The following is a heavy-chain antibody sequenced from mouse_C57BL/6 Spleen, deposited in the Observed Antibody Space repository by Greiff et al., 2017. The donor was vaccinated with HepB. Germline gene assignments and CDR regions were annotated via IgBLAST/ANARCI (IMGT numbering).Heavy chain of an antibody. CDR2: IWSGGST. D-gene: IGHD1-1*01. Sequence: QVQLKESGPGLVQPSQSLSITCTVSGFSFTSYGVHWVRQSPGKGLEWLGVIWSGGSTDYNAAFISRLSISKDNSKSQVFFKMNSLQADDTAIYYCARNFITTVVASGAMDYWGQGTSVTVSS. V-gene: IGHV2-2*01. CDR3: ARNFITTVVASGAMDY. CDR1: GFSFTSYG. J-gene: IGHJ4*01.